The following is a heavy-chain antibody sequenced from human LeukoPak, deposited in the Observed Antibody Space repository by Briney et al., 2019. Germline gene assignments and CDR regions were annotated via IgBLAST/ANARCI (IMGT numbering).Heavy chain of an antibody. CDR3: AKDAPLATTGFDP. J-gene: IGHJ5*02. D-gene: IGHD1-1*01. CDR2: ISGSGRHV. V-gene: IGHV3-23*01. CDR1: GFDFVNHA. Sequence: PGGSLRLSRAASGFDFVNHAMNWVRQAPGKGLEWVSTISGSGRHVYYADSVKGRFTISRDNSENMVYLQMNSLRSEDTAVYYCAKDAPLATTGFDPWGQGSLVTVSS.